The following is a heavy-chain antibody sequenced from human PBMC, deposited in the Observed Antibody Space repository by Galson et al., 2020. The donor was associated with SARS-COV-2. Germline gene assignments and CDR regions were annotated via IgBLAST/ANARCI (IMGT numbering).Heavy chain of an antibody. D-gene: IGHD2-15*01. CDR1: GFSLSTSGVG. V-gene: IGHV2-5*01. Sequence: SGPTLVKPTQTLTLTCTFSGFSLSTSGVGVGWIRQPPGKALEWLALIYWNDDKRYSPSLKSRLTITKDTSKNQVVLTMTNMDPVDTATYYCELGLRWLSGFDYWGQGTLVTVSS. J-gene: IGHJ4*02. CDR3: ELGLRWLSGFDY. CDR2: IYWNDDK.